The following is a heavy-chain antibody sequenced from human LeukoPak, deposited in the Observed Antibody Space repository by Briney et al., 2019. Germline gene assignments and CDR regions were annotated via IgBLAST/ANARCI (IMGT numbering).Heavy chain of an antibody. V-gene: IGHV3-9*01. D-gene: IGHD6-19*01. Sequence: PGGSLRLSCAASGFTFDDYAMHWVRQAPGKGLEWVSGISWNSGSIGYADSVKGRFTISRDNAKNSLYLQMNSLRAEDTALYYCAKDNEAVPHAFDIWGQGTMVTVSS. CDR2: ISWNSGSI. J-gene: IGHJ3*02. CDR1: GFTFDDYA. CDR3: AKDNEAVPHAFDI.